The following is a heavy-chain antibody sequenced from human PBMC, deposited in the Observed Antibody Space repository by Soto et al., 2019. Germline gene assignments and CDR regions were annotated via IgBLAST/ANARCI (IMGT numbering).Heavy chain of an antibody. Sequence: SETLSLTCAVYGGSFSGYYWSWIRQPPGKGLEWIGEINHSGSTNYNPSLKSRVTISVDTSKNQFSLKLSSVTAADTAVYYCARSSMIVEAFDIWGQGTMVTVSS. CDR2: INHSGST. CDR1: GGSFSGYY. D-gene: IGHD3-22*01. V-gene: IGHV4-34*01. J-gene: IGHJ3*02. CDR3: ARSSMIVEAFDI.